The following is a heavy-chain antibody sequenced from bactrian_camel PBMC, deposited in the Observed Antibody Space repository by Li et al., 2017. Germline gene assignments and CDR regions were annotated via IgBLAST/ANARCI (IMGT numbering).Heavy chain of an antibody. Sequence: VQLVESGGGLVQPGGSLRLSCAASGFTFSDYCMNWYRQGPGKGLEWVSGITSGSSSTYYADSVKGRFTISQDNAKNTLYLQMNSLNSEDTAMYYCAAAAGLFGGTCLDVRSVDYWGQGTQVTVS. CDR2: ITSGSSST. D-gene: IGHD7*01. CDR1: GFTFSDYC. CDR3: AAAAGLFGGTCLDVRSVDY. J-gene: IGHJ4*01. V-gene: IGHV3S1*01.